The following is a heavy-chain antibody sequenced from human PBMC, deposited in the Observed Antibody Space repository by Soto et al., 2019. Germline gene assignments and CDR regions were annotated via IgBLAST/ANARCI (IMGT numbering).Heavy chain of an antibody. CDR1: GGSISSSSYY. D-gene: IGHD6-19*01. CDR2: IYYSGST. CDR3: AKGTGYSSGWYPWSFWFDP. J-gene: IGHJ5*02. Sequence: QLQLQESGPGLVKPSETLSLTCTVSGGSISSSSYYWGWIRQPPGKGLEWIGSIYYSGSTYYNPSRKSRVTISVDTSKNQFALKLSSVTAADTAVYYCAKGTGYSSGWYPWSFWFDPWGQGTLVTVSS. V-gene: IGHV4-39*01.